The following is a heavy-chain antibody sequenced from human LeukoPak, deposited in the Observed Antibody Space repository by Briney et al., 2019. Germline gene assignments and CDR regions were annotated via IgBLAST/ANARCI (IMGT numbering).Heavy chain of an antibody. D-gene: IGHD3-3*01. J-gene: IGHJ6*02. V-gene: IGHV1-69*13. CDR1: GYTFTNYD. CDR3: ARARATIFGVVTSFYGMDV. CDR2: IIPIFGTA. Sequence: EASVKVSCKASGYTFTNYDINWVRQAPGQGLEWMGGIIPIFGTANYAQKFQGRVTITADESTSTAYMELSSLRSEDTAVYYCARARATIFGVVTSFYGMDVWGQGTTVTVSS.